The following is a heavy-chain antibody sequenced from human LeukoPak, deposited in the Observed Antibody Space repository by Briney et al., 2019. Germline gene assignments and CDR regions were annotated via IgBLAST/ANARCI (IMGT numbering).Heavy chain of an antibody. CDR2: VKSDGTAT. CDR1: GFTFSSHL. V-gene: IGHV3-74*01. Sequence: PGGSLRLSCAASGFTFSSHLMHWVRHAQGTGLVWVSSVKSDGTATNYADSVKGRFTISRVNAKNKQYLQMNSLRVEDTAVYYSVRKFATGDWGQGTLVTVSS. J-gene: IGHJ4*02. CDR3: VRKFATGD. D-gene: IGHD1-14*01.